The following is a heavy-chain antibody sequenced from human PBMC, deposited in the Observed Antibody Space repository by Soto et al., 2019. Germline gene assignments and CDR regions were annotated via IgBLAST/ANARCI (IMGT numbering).Heavy chain of an antibody. J-gene: IGHJ6*02. Sequence: PSETLSLTCVVSGYSFNSVHFWGWIRQPPGKGLQWIGSLSQNGGTYRNPSLRSRVTLSVDTSKNQFSLKLTSVTAADAAVYYCADEKMKGARFYGMDVWGQGSTATVSS. CDR3: ADEKMKGARFYGMDV. V-gene: IGHV4-38-2*01. CDR2: LSQNGGT. D-gene: IGHD2-15*01. CDR1: GYSFNSVHF.